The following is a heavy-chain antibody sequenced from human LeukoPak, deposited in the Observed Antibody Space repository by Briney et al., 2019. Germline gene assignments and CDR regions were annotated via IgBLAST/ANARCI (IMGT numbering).Heavy chain of an antibody. Sequence: GGSLRLSCAASGFTFSSYAMSWVRQVPGKGLEWVSTITSTGGGTYYADSVKARFTISRDNAKNTLSLQMNSLRAEDTAVYYCAKDWVYASGTYYTYWGQGTLVTVSS. CDR3: AKDWVYASGTYYTY. D-gene: IGHD3-10*01. CDR1: GFTFSSYA. CDR2: ITSTGGGT. J-gene: IGHJ4*02. V-gene: IGHV3-23*01.